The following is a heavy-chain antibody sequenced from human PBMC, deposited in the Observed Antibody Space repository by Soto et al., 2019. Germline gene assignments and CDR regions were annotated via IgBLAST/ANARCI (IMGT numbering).Heavy chain of an antibody. D-gene: IGHD6-6*01. J-gene: IGHJ3*02. Sequence: QVQLQQWGAGLLKPSETLSLTCAVSGGSTSGYHWSWIRQPPGKGLEWIGQINHSGHTDYNPSLQSRVTISLDTSQTHFSLKGTSVTAADTSVYYCARRPDGFDIWGQGTMVTVSS. CDR3: ARRPDGFDI. CDR1: GGSTSGYH. V-gene: IGHV4-34*01. CDR2: INHSGHT.